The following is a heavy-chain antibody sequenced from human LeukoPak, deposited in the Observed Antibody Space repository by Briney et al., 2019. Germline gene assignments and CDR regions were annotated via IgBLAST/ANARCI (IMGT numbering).Heavy chain of an antibody. J-gene: IGHJ6*03. V-gene: IGHV4-38-2*01. CDR2: IYYSGST. D-gene: IGHD2-2*01. CDR3: ARLRDAPYYYYYMDV. CDR1: GYSISSGYY. Sequence: SETLSLTCAVSGYSISSGYYWGWIRQPPGKGLGWIGSIYYSGSTYYNPSLKSRVTISVDTSKNQFSLKLSSVTAADTAVYYCARLRDAPYYYYYMDVWGKGTTVTVSS.